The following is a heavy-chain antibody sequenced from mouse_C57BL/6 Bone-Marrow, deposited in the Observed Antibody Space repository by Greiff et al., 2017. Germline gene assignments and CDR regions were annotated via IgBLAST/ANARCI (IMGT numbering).Heavy chain of an antibody. J-gene: IGHJ4*01. Sequence: EVKLMESGGGLVQPKGSLKLSCAASGFSFNTYAMNWVRQAPGTGLEWVARIRSKSNNYATYSADSVKDRFTISRDDSESMHYLRMNNLKTEDTAMYYCVCVGDDYDAMDYWGQGTSVTVSS. CDR3: VCVGDDYDAMDY. CDR1: GFSFNTYA. CDR2: IRSKSNNYAT. V-gene: IGHV10-1*01.